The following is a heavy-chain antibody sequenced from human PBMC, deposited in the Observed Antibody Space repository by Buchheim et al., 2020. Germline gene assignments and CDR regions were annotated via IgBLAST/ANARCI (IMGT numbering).Heavy chain of an antibody. CDR1: GYSFTSYW. V-gene: IGHV5-51*01. CDR3: ARQEGYDFWSGPNYWYFDL. J-gene: IGHJ2*01. D-gene: IGHD3-3*01. Sequence: EVQLVQSGAEVKKPGESLQISCKGSGYSFTSYWIGWVRQMPGKGLEWMGIIYPGDSDTRYSPSFQGQVTISADTSISTDYLQWSSLKASDTAMYYCARQEGYDFWSGPNYWYFDLWGRGTL. CDR2: IYPGDSDT.